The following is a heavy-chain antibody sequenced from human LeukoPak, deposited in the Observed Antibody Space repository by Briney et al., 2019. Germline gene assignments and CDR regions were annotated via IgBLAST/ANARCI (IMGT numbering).Heavy chain of an antibody. J-gene: IGHJ5*02. CDR2: INSDGSRT. D-gene: IGHD2-8*02. CDR1: GFTFSSYG. Sequence: GGSLRLSCAASGFTFSSYGMHWVRQAPGKGLVWVSRINSDGSRTNYADSVKGRFTISRDNAKNTLYLRMSSLRAEDTAVYYCARVLTGSWDWFDPWGQGTLVTVSS. CDR3: ARVLTGSWDWFDP. V-gene: IGHV3-74*01.